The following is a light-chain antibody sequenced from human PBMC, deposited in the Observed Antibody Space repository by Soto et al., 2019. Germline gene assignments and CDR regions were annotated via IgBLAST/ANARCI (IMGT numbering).Light chain of an antibody. CDR2: EVR. V-gene: IGLV2-14*01. CDR1: SSDVGGYNY. CDR3: ISYTGSSTLV. Sequence: QSALAQPASVSGSPGQSITISCTGTSSDVGGYNYVSWYQQPPGKAPKLLIYEVRNRPSGVSNRFSGSKSGNTASLTISGLQAEDEADYDCISYTGSSTLVFGAGTKLTVL. J-gene: IGLJ2*01.